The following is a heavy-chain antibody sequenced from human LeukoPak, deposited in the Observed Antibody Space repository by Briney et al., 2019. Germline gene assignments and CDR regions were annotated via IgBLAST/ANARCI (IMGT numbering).Heavy chain of an antibody. Sequence: LSXXCXVSGGSISFYYWSWIRQPPGKGLEWIGYISYSGNTNYNPSLRSRVTTSVDTSKNQFSLRLSSVTAADTAVYYCARGGSGYDAFVVWGQGTMVTVSS. D-gene: IGHD3-16*01. CDR1: GGSISFYY. J-gene: IGHJ3*01. CDR3: ARGGSGYDAFVV. V-gene: IGHV4-59*01. CDR2: ISYSGNT.